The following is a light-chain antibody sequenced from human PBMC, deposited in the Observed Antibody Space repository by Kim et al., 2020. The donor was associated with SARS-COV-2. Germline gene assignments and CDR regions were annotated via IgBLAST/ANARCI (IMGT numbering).Light chain of an antibody. J-gene: IGKJ3*01. V-gene: IGKV3D-20*02. CDR1: QSVSSSS. CDR2: DAF. CDR3: HQCSNLFT. Sequence: EIVLTQSPATLSLSPGERATLSCRASQSVSSSSFAWYQQKPGQAPRLLIYDAFKRATGIPARFSGSGSGTDFTLTISSLEHADFAVYYCHQCSNLFTFGPGTKVDIK.